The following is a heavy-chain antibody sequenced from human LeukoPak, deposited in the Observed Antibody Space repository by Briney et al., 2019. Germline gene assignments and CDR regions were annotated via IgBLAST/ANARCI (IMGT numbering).Heavy chain of an antibody. CDR1: GFTFSSYG. J-gene: IGHJ4*02. CDR2: ISVSGGST. CDR3: AKVFLMDY. V-gene: IGHV3-23*01. D-gene: IGHD2-8*01. Sequence: GGSLRLSCAASGFTFSSYGMSWVRQAPGQGLEWVAAISVSGGSTNYADSVKGRFTISRDNSKNTLYLQMNSLRAEDTAVYYCAKVFLMDYWGQGTLVTVSS.